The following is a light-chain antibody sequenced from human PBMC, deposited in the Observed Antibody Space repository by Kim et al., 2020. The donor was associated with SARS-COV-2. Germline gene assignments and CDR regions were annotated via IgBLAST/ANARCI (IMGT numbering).Light chain of an antibody. CDR2: VAT. J-gene: IGKJ2*01. CDR3: QQSYSIPYP. V-gene: IGKV1-39*01. CDR1: QGISTY. Sequence: DIQMTQSPLSLSASVGDRVTITCRTSQGISTYVSWYQQKPGKAPNLLIYVATTLQSGVPSRFSGSGSGTHFTLTISSLQPEDIATYYCQQSYSIPYPFGQGTKLEI.